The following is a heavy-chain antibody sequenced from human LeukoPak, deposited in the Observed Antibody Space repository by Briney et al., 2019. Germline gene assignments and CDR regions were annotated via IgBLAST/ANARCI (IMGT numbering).Heavy chain of an antibody. D-gene: IGHD3-3*01. CDR3: ARDRVYDFWSGYPGHYYYMDV. CDR1: GGTFSSYT. V-gene: IGHV1-69*04. CDR2: IIPILGIA. J-gene: IGHJ6*03. Sequence: SVKVSCKASGGTFSSYTIRWVRQAPGQGLEWVGRIIPILGIANYAQKFQGRVTITADKSTSTAYMELSSLRSEDTAVYYCARDRVYDFWSGYPGHYYYMDVWGKGTTVTVSS.